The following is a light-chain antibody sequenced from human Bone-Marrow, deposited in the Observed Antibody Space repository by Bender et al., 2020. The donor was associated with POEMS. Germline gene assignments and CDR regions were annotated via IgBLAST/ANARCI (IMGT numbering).Light chain of an antibody. CDR1: SSNTGSGYD. CDR3: QSYDNSLGGWV. J-gene: IGLJ3*02. V-gene: IGLV1-40*01. CDR2: GYN. Sequence: QSVLTQPPSVSGAPGQRVTISCTGSSSNTGSGYDINWYQHLPGTAPKLLIYGYNTRPSGVPDRFSGSKSGTSASLAITGLQAGDEGDYYYQSYDNSLGGWVFGGGTKLTVL.